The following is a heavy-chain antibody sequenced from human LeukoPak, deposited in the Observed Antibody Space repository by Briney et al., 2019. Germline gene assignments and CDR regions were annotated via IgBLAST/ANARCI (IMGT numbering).Heavy chain of an antibody. CDR3: TRVPGYSYGPIDY. CDR1: GFTFSDHY. Sequence: PGGSLRLSCAASGFTFSDHYMDWVRQAPGKGLEWVGRTRNKANSYSTQYAASVKGRFTISRDDSKNSLFLQMNSLETEDTAVYYCTRVPGYSYGPIDYWGQGTLVTVSS. V-gene: IGHV3-72*01. CDR2: TRNKANSYST. J-gene: IGHJ4*02. D-gene: IGHD5-18*01.